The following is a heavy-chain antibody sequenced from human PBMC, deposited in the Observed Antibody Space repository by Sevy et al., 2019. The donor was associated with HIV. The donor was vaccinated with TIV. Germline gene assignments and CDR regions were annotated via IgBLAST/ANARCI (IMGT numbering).Heavy chain of an antibody. Sequence: GGSLRLSWEASGFPFRPFPMSWVRQAPGKGLQWVSSISDTGTRTYYAHSVEGGFTISRDNSKKTLYLQMNSLRAEDTALYYCAKYAGDFPHFDYWGQGTLVTVSS. CDR3: AKYAGDFPHFDY. J-gene: IGHJ4*02. V-gene: IGHV3-23*01. D-gene: IGHD7-27*01. CDR2: ISDTGTRT. CDR1: GFPFRPFP.